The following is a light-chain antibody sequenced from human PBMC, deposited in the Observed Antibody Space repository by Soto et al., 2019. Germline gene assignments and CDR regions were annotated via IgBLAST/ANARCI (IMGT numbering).Light chain of an antibody. CDR1: SSDVGGYNF. CDR2: EIS. V-gene: IGLV2-14*01. Sequence: QSVLTQPASVSGSPGQSITISCTGTSSDVGGYNFVSWYQQHPGKAPKLMIFEISNRPSEVSNRFSGSKPGNTASLTISGLQAEDEADYYCSSYTTSSTSVFGTGTKLTVL. CDR3: SSYTTSSTSV. J-gene: IGLJ1*01.